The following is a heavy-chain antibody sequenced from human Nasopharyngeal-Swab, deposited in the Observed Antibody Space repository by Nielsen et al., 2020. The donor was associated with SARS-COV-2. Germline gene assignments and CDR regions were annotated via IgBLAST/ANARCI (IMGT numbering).Heavy chain of an antibody. CDR1: GFTFSSYA. V-gene: IGHV3-23*01. J-gene: IGHJ4*02. Sequence: GGSLTLSCAASGFTFSSYAMSWVRQAPGKGLEWVSVISGSGSGTYYADSVKGRFTISRDKSQNTLYLQMSSLRADDTAVYYCAKGGRSITIFGVAGSFDNWGQGTLVTVSS. CDR3: AKGGRSITIFGVAGSFDN. D-gene: IGHD3-3*01. CDR2: ISGSGSGT.